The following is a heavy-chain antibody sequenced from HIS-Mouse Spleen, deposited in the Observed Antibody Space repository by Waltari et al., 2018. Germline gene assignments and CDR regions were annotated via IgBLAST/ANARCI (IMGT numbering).Heavy chain of an antibody. V-gene: IGHV4-39*07. J-gene: IGHJ2*01. CDR1: GGSISSRSYY. Sequence: QLQLQESGPGLVKPSETLSLTYTVSGGSISSRSYYWGWISQPPGKGLEWIGSIYYSGSTYYNPSLKSRVTISVDTSKNQFSLKLSSVTAADTAVYYCAREIPYSSSWYDWYFDLWGRGTLVTVSS. D-gene: IGHD6-13*01. CDR3: AREIPYSSSWYDWYFDL. CDR2: IYYSGST.